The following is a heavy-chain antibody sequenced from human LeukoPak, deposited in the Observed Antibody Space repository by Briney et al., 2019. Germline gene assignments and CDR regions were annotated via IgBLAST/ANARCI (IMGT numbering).Heavy chain of an antibody. Sequence: GGSLRLSCAASGFTFSTYWMHWVRQAPGKGLVWVSRINSDGSITNYADSVRGRFTISRDNAKNTLSLQVNSLRAEDTAVYYCAKDRQLGTPILDYWGQGTLVTVSS. CDR3: AKDRQLGTPILDY. J-gene: IGHJ4*02. CDR1: GFTFSTYW. V-gene: IGHV3-74*01. CDR2: INSDGSIT. D-gene: IGHD7-27*01.